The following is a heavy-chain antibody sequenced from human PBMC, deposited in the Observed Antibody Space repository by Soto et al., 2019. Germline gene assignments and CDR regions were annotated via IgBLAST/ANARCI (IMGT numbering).Heavy chain of an antibody. Sequence: KPSETLSLTCTVSGGSISSYYWSWIRQPPGKGLEWIGYIYYSGSTNYNPSLKSRVTISVDTSKNQFSLKLSSVTAADTAVYYCARGGGKEYYYDSSGYYFDPWGQGTLVTVSS. J-gene: IGHJ5*02. CDR3: ARGGGKEYYYDSSGYYFDP. CDR2: IYYSGST. D-gene: IGHD3-22*01. CDR1: GGSISSYY. V-gene: IGHV4-59*01.